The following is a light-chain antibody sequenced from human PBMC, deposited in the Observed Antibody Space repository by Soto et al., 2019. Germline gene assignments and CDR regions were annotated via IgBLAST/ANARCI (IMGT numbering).Light chain of an antibody. CDR2: EVS. Sequence: QSVLTQPASMSGSPGQSITISCTGTSSDVGGYNYVSWYQRHPGKAPKLMIYEVSNRPSGVSNRFSGSKSGNTASLTISGLQAEDEAYYYCSSSTINNTVLFGGGTKLTVL. CDR1: SSDVGGYNY. V-gene: IGLV2-14*01. CDR3: SSSTINNTVL. J-gene: IGLJ2*01.